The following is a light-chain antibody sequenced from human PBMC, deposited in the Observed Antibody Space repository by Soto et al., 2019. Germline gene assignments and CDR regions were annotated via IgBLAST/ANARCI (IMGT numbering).Light chain of an antibody. CDR2: DAS. Sequence: DIQMTQSPSTLSSSVGGRVTITCRTSQSVNKWLAWYQQKPGKAPKFLIYDASTLESGVPSRFSGSGSGTEFTLTIRSLQPDDFATYYCQPYDNYPLTFGGGTKVDIK. V-gene: IGKV1-5*01. J-gene: IGKJ4*01. CDR3: QPYDNYPLT. CDR1: QSVNKW.